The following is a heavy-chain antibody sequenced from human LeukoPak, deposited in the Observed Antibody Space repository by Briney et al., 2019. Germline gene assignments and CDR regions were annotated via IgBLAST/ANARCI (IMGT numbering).Heavy chain of an antibody. D-gene: IGHD3-10*01. J-gene: IGHJ5*02. Sequence: PSETLPLTCAVYGGSFSGYYWSWIRQPPGKGLEWIGEINHSGSTNYNPSLKSRVTISVDTSKNQFSLKLSSVTAADTAVYYCARGHYYGSGSYYLTWFDPWGQGTLVTVSS. CDR2: INHSGST. V-gene: IGHV4-34*01. CDR1: GGSFSGYY. CDR3: ARGHYYGSGSYYLTWFDP.